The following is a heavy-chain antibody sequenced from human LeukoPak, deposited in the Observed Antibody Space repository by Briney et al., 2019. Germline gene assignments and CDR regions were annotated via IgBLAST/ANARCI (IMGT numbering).Heavy chain of an antibody. Sequence: GRSLRLSCAASGFTFSSYGMHWVRQAPGKGLEWVAVISYDGSNKYYADSVKGRFTISRDNSKNTLYLQMKSLRAEDTAVYYCAKATYYYGSGSYYNLDYWGQGTLVTVSS. J-gene: IGHJ4*02. CDR2: ISYDGSNK. CDR1: GFTFSSYG. V-gene: IGHV3-30*18. D-gene: IGHD3-10*01. CDR3: AKATYYYGSGSYYNLDY.